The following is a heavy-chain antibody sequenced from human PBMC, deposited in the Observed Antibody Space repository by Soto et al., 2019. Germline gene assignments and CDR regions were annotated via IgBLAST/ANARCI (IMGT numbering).Heavy chain of an antibody. D-gene: IGHD5-18*01. CDR1: GFTFSSYA. J-gene: IGHJ5*02. CDR3: AKVMVKNWFDP. V-gene: IGHV3-23*01. Sequence: LRLSCAASGFTFSSYAMSWVRQAPGKGLEWVSGISGSTYYADSVKGRFTISRDNSKNTLYLQMNSLRAEDTAVYYCAKVMVKNWFDPWGQGTLVTVSS. CDR2: ISGST.